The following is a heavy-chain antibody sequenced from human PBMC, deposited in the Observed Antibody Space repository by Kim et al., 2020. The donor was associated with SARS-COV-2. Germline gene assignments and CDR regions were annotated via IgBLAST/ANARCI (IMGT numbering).Heavy chain of an antibody. CDR2: IYYSGST. Sequence: SETLSLTCTVSGGSISSYYWSWIRQPPGKGLEWIGYIYYSGSTNYNPSLKSRVTISVDTSKNPFSLKLSSVTAADTAVYYCARHVRSLEWLVAFDIWGQGTMVTVSS. V-gene: IGHV4-59*08. D-gene: IGHD3-3*01. CDR3: ARHVRSLEWLVAFDI. J-gene: IGHJ3*02. CDR1: GGSISSYY.